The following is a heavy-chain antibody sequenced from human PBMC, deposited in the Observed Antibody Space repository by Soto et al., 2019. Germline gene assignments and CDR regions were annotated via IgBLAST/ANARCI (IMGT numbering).Heavy chain of an antibody. V-gene: IGHV5-51*01. Sequence: PGESLKISCKGSGYSFTSYWIGWVRQMPGKGLEWMGIIYPGDSDTRYSPSFQGQVTISADKSISTAYLQWSSLKASDTAMYYCVKHYYDSSGPGAYYYGMDVWGQGTTVTVSS. CDR3: VKHYYDSSGPGAYYYGMDV. J-gene: IGHJ6*02. CDR2: IYPGDSDT. CDR1: GYSFTSYW. D-gene: IGHD3-22*01.